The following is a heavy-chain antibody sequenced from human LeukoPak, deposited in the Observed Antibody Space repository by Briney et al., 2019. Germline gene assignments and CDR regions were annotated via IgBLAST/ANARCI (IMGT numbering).Heavy chain of an antibody. CDR1: GFTFSSYA. Sequence: GGSLRLSCAASGFTFSSYAMHWVRQAPGKGLEWVAVISYDGSNKYYADSVKGRFTISRDNSKNTLYLQMNSLRAEDTAVYYCAREMVTFDYWGQGTLVTVSS. D-gene: IGHD2-8*01. V-gene: IGHV3-30*04. CDR2: ISYDGSNK. CDR3: AREMVTFDY. J-gene: IGHJ4*02.